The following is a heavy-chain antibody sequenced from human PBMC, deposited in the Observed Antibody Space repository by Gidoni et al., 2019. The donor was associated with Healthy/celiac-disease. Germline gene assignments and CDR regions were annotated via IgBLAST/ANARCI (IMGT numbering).Heavy chain of an antibody. CDR3: ARGTPGDYYDSSGSVTQH. Sequence: VQLQESGPGLVKPSQTLSLTCTVSGGSISSGHYYWRWIRQPPGKGLEWIGYIDYSGSTYYNPSLKSRVTISVDTSKNQFSLKLSSVTAADTAVYYCARGTPGDYYDSSGSVTQHWGQGTLVTVSS. J-gene: IGHJ1*01. CDR2: IDYSGST. D-gene: IGHD3-22*01. V-gene: IGHV4-30-4*01. CDR1: GGSISSGHYY.